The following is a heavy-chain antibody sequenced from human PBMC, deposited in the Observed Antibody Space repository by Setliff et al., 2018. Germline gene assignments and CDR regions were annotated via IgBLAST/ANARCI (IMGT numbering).Heavy chain of an antibody. D-gene: IGHD1-26*01. J-gene: IGHJ3*02. V-gene: IGHV1-24*01. Sequence: GASVKVSCKVSGYTLTELSRHWVRQAPGKGLEWMGGFDPEDGETIYAQKFQGRVTMTEDTSTDTAYMELSSLRSEDTAVYYCARGRDIVGATGGAFDIWGQGTMVTVSS. CDR2: FDPEDGET. CDR1: GYTLTELS. CDR3: ARGRDIVGATGGAFDI.